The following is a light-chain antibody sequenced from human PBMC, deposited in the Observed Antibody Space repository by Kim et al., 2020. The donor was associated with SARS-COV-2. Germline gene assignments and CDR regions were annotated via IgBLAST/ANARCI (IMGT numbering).Light chain of an antibody. CDR3: AAWDGSLNVLV. V-gene: IGLV1-44*01. Sequence: QSVLTQPPSASGTPGQRVTISCSGSKSNVGNNPVNWYQQFPGTAPKLLIYGDGQRPSGVFDRFSGSKSGTSASLAIGGLHSEDEADYYCAAWDGSLNVLVFGGGTQLTVL. J-gene: IGLJ3*02. CDR1: KSNVGNNP. CDR2: GDG.